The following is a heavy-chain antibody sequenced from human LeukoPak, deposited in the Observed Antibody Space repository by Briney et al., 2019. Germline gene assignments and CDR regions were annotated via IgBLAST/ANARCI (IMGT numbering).Heavy chain of an antibody. J-gene: IGHJ4*02. D-gene: IGHD2-15*01. V-gene: IGHV4-61*02. Sequence: TPSETLSLTCTVSGGSISSGTYYWGWIRQPAGKGLEWIGRIYTSGSTNYNPSLKSRITISVDTSKNQFSLKLSSVTAADTAVYYCARNSCPSGSCYDNRGYFDYWGQGTLVTVSS. CDR1: GGSISSGTYY. CDR3: ARNSCPSGSCYDNRGYFDY. CDR2: IYTSGST.